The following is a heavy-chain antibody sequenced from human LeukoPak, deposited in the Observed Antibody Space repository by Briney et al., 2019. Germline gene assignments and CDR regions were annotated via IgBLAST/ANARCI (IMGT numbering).Heavy chain of an antibody. J-gene: IGHJ4*02. CDR3: TRHGDPYYYDSSGPH. Sequence: PGGSLRLSCAASGFTFSGSAMHWVRQASGKGLEWVGRIRSKANSYATASAASVKGRFTISRDDSKNPAYLQMNSLKTEDTSVYYCTRHGDPYYYDSSGPHWGQGTLVTVSS. D-gene: IGHD3-22*01. CDR2: IRSKANSYAT. V-gene: IGHV3-73*01. CDR1: GFTFSGSA.